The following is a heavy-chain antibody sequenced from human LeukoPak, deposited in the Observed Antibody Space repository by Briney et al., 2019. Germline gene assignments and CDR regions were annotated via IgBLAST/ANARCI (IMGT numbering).Heavy chain of an antibody. Sequence: ASVKVSCKASGYTFTSYDINWVRQATGQGLEWMGWMNPNSGNTGYAQKFQGRVTMTRNTSISTAYMELSSLRSEDTAVYYCARVRDSSSWFDYWGQGTLVTVSS. CDR2: MNPNSGNT. CDR1: GYTFTSYD. V-gene: IGHV1-8*01. J-gene: IGHJ4*02. D-gene: IGHD6-13*01. CDR3: ARVRDSSSWFDY.